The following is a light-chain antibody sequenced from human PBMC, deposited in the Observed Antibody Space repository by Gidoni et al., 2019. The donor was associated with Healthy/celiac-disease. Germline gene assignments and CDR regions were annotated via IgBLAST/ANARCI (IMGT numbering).Light chain of an antibody. J-gene: IGKJ2*03. CDR2: LGS. CDR3: MQALLADS. Sequence: DMVLTQSPLSLPVTPGEPASSSCRSSQSLLHSNGYNYLDWYLQKPGQSPQLLIYLGSNRASGVPDRFRGSGSGTDFTLKISRVEAEDVGVYYCMQALLADSFGQGTKLEIK. V-gene: IGKV2-28*01. CDR1: QSLLHSNGYNY.